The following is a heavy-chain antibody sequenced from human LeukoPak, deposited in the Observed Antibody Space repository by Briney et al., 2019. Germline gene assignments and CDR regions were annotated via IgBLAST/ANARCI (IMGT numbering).Heavy chain of an antibody. Sequence: SETLSLTCTVSGGSISSSIYYWGWIRQPPGKGLEWIGSIYYSGSTYYNPSLKSRVTISVDTSKNQFSLKLSSVTAADTAVYYCARQSYYDSSGLNPWGQGTLVTVSS. D-gene: IGHD3-22*01. J-gene: IGHJ5*02. CDR2: IYYSGST. CDR3: ARQSYYDSSGLNP. CDR1: GGSISSSIYY. V-gene: IGHV4-39*01.